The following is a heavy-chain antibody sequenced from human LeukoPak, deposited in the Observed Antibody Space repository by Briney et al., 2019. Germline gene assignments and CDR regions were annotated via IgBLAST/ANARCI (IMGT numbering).Heavy chain of an antibody. CDR2: ISGSGGST. V-gene: IGHV3-23*01. J-gene: IGHJ4*02. D-gene: IGHD4-17*01. CDR3: AKDSYGDLDY. Sequence: GGSLRLSCAASGFTFDDYAMHWVRQAPGKGLEWVSAISGSGGSTYYADSVKGRFTISRDNSKNTLYLQMNSLRAEDTAVYYCAKDSYGDLDYWGQGTLVTVSS. CDR1: GFTFDDYA.